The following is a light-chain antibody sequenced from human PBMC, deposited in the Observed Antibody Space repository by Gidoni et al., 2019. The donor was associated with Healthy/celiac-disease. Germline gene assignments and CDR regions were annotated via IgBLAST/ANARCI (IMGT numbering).Light chain of an antibody. V-gene: IGLV3-21*04. CDR3: QVWDSSSDHYV. CDR2: YDS. Sequence: SYARTQPPSVSVAPGKTARITCGGNNIGSKSVHWYQQKPGQAPVLVIYYDSDRPSGIPERFSGSNSGNTATLTISRVEAGDEADYYCQVWDSSSDHYVFGTGTKVTVL. J-gene: IGLJ1*01. CDR1: NIGSKS.